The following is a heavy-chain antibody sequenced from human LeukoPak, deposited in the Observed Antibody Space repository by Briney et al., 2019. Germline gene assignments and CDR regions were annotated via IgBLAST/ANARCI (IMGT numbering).Heavy chain of an antibody. CDR1: GFTFTNYG. CDR2: IWYDGSKR. J-gene: IGHJ5*02. Sequence: PGTSLRLSCAASGFTFTNYGFHWVRQAPGKGMEWVAVIWYDGSKRYYAESVKGRFTISRDNSKNTLYLQTNSLRAEDTAVYYCAKDAPYYYGEIYLNPWGQGTLVTVSS. D-gene: IGHD3-10*01. V-gene: IGHV3-33*03. CDR3: AKDAPYYYGEIYLNP.